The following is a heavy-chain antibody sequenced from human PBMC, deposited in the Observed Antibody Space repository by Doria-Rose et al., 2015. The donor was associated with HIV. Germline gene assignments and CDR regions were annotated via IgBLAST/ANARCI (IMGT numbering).Heavy chain of an antibody. CDR1: GGSFSSGDYY. Sequence: VQLQESGPGLVKPSQTLSLMCTVSGGSFSSGDYYWSWIRQPPGKGLEWIGYIYYSGSTSYSPSLKSRVNISIDTSKNQFSLSLSSVIAADTAVYYCARVPLRPTDFDYWGQGTLVTVSS. J-gene: IGHJ4*02. D-gene: IGHD1-1*01. V-gene: IGHV4-30-4*08. CDR3: ARVPLRPTDFDY. CDR2: IYYSGST.